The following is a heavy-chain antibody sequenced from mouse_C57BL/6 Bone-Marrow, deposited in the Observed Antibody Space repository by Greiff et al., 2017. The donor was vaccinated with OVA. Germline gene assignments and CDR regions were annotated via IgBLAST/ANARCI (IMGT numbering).Heavy chain of an antibody. D-gene: IGHD2-1*01. CDR3: AGDGNSPMDY. CDR2: ISYDGSN. J-gene: IGHJ4*01. V-gene: IGHV3-6*01. CDR1: GYSITSGYY. Sequence: EVKVEESGPGLVKPSQSLSLTCSVTGYSITSGYYWNWIRQFPGNKLEWMGYISYDGSNNYNPSLKNRISITRDTSKNQFFLKLNSVTTEDTATYYCAGDGNSPMDYWGQGTSVTVSS.